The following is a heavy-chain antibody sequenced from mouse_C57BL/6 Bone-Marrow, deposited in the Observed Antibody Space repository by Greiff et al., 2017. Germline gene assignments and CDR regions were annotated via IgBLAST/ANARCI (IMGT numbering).Heavy chain of an antibody. CDR2: IYPRSGNT. CDR1: GYTFTSYG. V-gene: IGHV1-81*01. CDR3: ARWGSYDGYLDY. J-gene: IGHJ2*01. D-gene: IGHD2-3*01. Sequence: VQLQQSGAELARPGASVKLSCKASGYTFTSYGISWVKQRTGQGLEWIGEIYPRSGNTYYNEKFKGKATLTADKSSSTAYLELRSLTSEDSAVYFCARWGSYDGYLDYWGQGTTLTVSS.